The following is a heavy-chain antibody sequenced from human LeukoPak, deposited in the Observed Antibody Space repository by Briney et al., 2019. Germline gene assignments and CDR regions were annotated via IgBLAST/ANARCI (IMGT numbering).Heavy chain of an antibody. V-gene: IGHV4-59*08. CDR2: IHYSGST. CDR1: GGSMNTYF. J-gene: IGHJ4*02. Sequence: SETLSLTCTVSGGSMNTYFWSWIRQPPGKGLEWIGHIHYSGSTTYNPSLKSRVTISVDVSKNQFSLKLSSETAADTAVYYCARHKTGGTYPLDYWGQGTLVTVSS. CDR3: ARHKTGGTYPLDY. D-gene: IGHD1-26*01.